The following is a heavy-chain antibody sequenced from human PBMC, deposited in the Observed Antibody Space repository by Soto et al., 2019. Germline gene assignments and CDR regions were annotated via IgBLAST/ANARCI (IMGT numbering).Heavy chain of an antibody. CDR1: GFSFSTYS. D-gene: IGHD5-18*01. CDR3: ARDWDTAMITPAFDY. J-gene: IGHJ4*02. Sequence: GGSLRLSCAASGFSFSTYSMNRVRQAPGKGLEWVSSISVRSAYIYYADSVKGRFTISRDDAKNSLYLQMNSLTAEDTAVYYCARDWDTAMITPAFDYWGQGTLVTVSS. CDR2: ISVRSAYI. V-gene: IGHV3-21*01.